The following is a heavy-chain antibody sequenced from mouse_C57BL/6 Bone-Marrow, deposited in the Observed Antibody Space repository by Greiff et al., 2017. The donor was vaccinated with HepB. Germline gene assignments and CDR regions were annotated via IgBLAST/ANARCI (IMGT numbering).Heavy chain of an antibody. V-gene: IGHV1-18*01. CDR3: ARERGNYDTWFAY. CDR2: INPNNGGT. D-gene: IGHD2-1*01. CDR1: GYTFTDYN. Sequence: VQLQHSGPELVKPGASVKIPCKASGYTFTDYNMDWVKQSHGKSLEWIGDINPNNGGTIYNQKFKGKATLTVDKSSSTAYMELRSLTSEDTAVYYCARERGNYDTWFAYWGQGTLVTVSA. J-gene: IGHJ3*01.